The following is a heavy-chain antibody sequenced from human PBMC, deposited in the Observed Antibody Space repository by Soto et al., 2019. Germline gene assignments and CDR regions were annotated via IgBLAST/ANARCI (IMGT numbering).Heavy chain of an antibody. CDR3: AILTRYCMRRRRHGRPARHV. CDR1: SAPVSSTTYT. CDR2: VYYGGRS. Sequence: QLQLQESGPGLVKPSETLSLTCTVSSAPVSSTTYTWGWIRQPPGKGLEWVASVYYGGRSYDNPSLQARPTTSVSTSNNHVSLQTPSVRPADTAVSYCAILTRYCMRRRRHGRPARHVGAHGTTVTVSS. D-gene: IGHD2-15*01. V-gene: IGHV4-39*02. J-gene: IGHJ6*02.